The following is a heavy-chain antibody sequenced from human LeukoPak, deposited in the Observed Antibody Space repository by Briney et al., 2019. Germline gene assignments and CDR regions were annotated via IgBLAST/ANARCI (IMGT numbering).Heavy chain of an antibody. V-gene: IGHV4-39*07. CDR3: ARSGIAVPGHPYYFDY. CDR1: GGSISSSSYY. J-gene: IGHJ4*02. CDR2: IYYSGST. Sequence: SETLSLTCTVSGGSISSSSYYWGWIRQPPGKGLEWIGSIYYSGSTYYNPSLKSRVTISVDTSKNQFSLKLSSVTAADTAVYYCARSGIAVPGHPYYFDYWGQGTLVTVSS. D-gene: IGHD6-19*01.